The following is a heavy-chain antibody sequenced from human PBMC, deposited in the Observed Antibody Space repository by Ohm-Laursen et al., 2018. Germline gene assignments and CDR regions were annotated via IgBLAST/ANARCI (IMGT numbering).Heavy chain of an antibody. D-gene: IGHD6-13*01. CDR3: ASSGSPSRAWYSFDY. CDR1: GASINSHH. V-gene: IGHV4-59*11. J-gene: IGHJ4*02. Sequence: SETQSLTCTVSGASINSHHWSFIRQPPGKGLEWIAFVYYSGSTYYNPSLKSRVSMSVDTSNNQFSLQLRYVTAAETAVYHCASSGSPSRAWYSFDYWGQGTLVPVSS. CDR2: VYYSGST.